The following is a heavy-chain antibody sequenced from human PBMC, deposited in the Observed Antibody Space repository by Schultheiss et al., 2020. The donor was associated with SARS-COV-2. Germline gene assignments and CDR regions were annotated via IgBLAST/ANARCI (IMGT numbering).Heavy chain of an antibody. CDR3: ARGRGFEASMDV. CDR2: IYYSGST. V-gene: IGHV4-59*08. J-gene: IGHJ6*02. Sequence: GSLRLSCTVYGGSFSGYYWSWIRQPPGKGLEWIGYIYYSGSTNYNPSLKSRVTISVDTSKNQFSLKLSSVTAADTAVYYCARGRGFEASMDVWGQGTTVTVSS. CDR1: GGSFSGYY. D-gene: IGHD3-10*01.